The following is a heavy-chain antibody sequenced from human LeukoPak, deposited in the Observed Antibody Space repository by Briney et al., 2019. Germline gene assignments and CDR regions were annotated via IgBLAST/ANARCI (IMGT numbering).Heavy chain of an antibody. J-gene: IGHJ4*02. V-gene: IGHV4-39*07. Sequence: SETLSLTCTVSGGSISSSSYYWGWIRQPPGKGLEWIGSIYYSGSTYYNPSLKSRVTMSVDTSKNQFSLKLTSVTAADTAVYYCAGADRHDYGEDYWGQGTLVTVSS. D-gene: IGHD4-17*01. CDR3: AGADRHDYGEDY. CDR1: GGSISSSSYY. CDR2: IYYSGST.